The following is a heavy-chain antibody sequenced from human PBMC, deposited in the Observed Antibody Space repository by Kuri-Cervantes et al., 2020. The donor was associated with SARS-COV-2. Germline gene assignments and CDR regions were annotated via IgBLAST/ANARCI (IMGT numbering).Heavy chain of an antibody. CDR2: ISSSSSYI. Sequence: LSLTCAASGFTFSSYSMNWVRQAPGKGLEWVSSISSSSSYIYYADSVKGRFTISRDNAKNSLYLQMNGLRAEDTAVYYCARVPRKTAMVVYYFDYWGQGTLVTVSS. CDR1: GFTFSSYS. D-gene: IGHD5-18*01. J-gene: IGHJ4*02. V-gene: IGHV3-21*01. CDR3: ARVPRKTAMVVYYFDY.